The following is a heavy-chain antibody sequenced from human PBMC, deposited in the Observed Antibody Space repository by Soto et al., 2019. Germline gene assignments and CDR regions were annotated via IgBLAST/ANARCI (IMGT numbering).Heavy chain of an antibody. D-gene: IGHD3-9*01. CDR2: INHSGST. CDR1: DVNCVDHC. CDR3: ARATYYDILTGYYPRVGMDV. V-gene: IGHV4-34*01. J-gene: IGHJ6*02. Sequence: LVTNPHRCSVDDVNCVDHCWIWISKKQGKWLEWIVEINHSGSTNYNPSLKSRVTISVDTSKNQFSLKLSSVTAADTAVYYCARATYYDILTGYYPRVGMDVLVQGTTV.